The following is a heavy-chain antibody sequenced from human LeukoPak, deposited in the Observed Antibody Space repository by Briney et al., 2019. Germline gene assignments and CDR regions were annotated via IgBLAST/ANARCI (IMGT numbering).Heavy chain of an antibody. CDR1: GFTFSGYG. V-gene: IGHV3-23*01. CDR3: AKRSQVVRAYYFDY. Sequence: PGGSLRLSCAASGFTFSGYGMSWVRQAPGKGLEWVSAISGSGGSTYYADSVKGRFTISRDNSKNTLYLQMNSLRAEDTAVYYCAKRSQVVRAYYFDYWGQGTLVTVSS. D-gene: IGHD3-10*01. J-gene: IGHJ4*02. CDR2: ISGSGGST.